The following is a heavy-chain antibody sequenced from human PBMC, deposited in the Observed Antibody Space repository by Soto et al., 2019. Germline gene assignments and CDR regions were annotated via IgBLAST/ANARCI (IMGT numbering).Heavy chain of an antibody. D-gene: IGHD3-9*01. CDR1: FSSYA. J-gene: IGHJ4*02. V-gene: IGHV3-23*01. CDR3: AHMTGFDY. Sequence: FSSYAMSWVRQAPGKGLEWVSTISDSGGSTYYADSVKGRFTISRDNSKNTLFLQMNSLRAEDTAVYYCAHMTGFDYWGQGTLVTVS. CDR2: ISDSGGST.